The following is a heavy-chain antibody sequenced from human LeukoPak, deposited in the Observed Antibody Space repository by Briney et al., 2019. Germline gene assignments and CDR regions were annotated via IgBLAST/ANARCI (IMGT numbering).Heavy chain of an antibody. CDR2: IKQDGSEK. CDR1: GFTFSSYW. Sequence: PEGSLRLSCAASGFTFSSYWMSWVRQAPGKGLEWVANIKQDGSEKYYVDSVKGRFTISRDNSKNTLYLQMNSLRAEDTAVYYCASGGILVVVAAYGAFDIWGQGTMVTVSS. J-gene: IGHJ3*02. V-gene: IGHV3-7*03. CDR3: ASGGILVVVAAYGAFDI. D-gene: IGHD2-15*01.